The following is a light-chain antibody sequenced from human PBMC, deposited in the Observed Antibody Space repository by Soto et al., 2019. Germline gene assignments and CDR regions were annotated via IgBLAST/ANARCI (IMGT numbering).Light chain of an antibody. Sequence: IVLTQSPGTLSLSPGERVTLSCRASQSVTTRLAWYQHKPGQAPRLLMSGASSRATGIPDRFSGSASGTDFTLTINRLEPEDFAVYYCQLYGTSPPFGQGTRLE. CDR2: GAS. CDR1: QSVTTR. CDR3: QLYGTSPP. V-gene: IGKV3-20*01. J-gene: IGKJ5*01.